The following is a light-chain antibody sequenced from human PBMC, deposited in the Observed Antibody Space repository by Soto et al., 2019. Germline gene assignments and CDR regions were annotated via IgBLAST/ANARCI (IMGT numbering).Light chain of an antibody. Sequence: EIVLTQSPGTLSLSPGERATLSCRASQSVSSSYLARYQQKPGQAPRLLIYGASSRGTGVPDRSSGSAARTHVTLTTSSQEAEEFPGYYCQQYGRVHPFGEGTKGEIQ. CDR3: QQYGRVHP. J-gene: IGKJ4*01. CDR2: GAS. V-gene: IGKV3-20*01. CDR1: QSVSSSY.